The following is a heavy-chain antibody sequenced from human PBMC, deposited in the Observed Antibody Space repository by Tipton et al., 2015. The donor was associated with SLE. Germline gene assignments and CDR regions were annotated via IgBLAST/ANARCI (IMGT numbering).Heavy chain of an antibody. Sequence: TLSLTCAVYGGSFSGYSWSWIRQTPGKGLEWIGEINHGGSTNYSPSLKTRVTMSVDTSKKQFSLKLGSVTAADTAAYYCARGKGNSSGWGHYYFYGMDVWGQGTTVTVSS. D-gene: IGHD6-19*01. CDR1: GGSFSGYS. J-gene: IGHJ6*02. CDR3: ARGKGNSSGWGHYYFYGMDV. CDR2: INHGGST. V-gene: IGHV4-34*01.